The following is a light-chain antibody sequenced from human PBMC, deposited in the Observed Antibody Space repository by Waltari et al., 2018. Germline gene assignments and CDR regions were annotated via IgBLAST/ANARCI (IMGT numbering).Light chain of an antibody. J-gene: IGLJ3*02. Sequence: SYDLTQPSSVSVSPGQTARITCSGDILAKKYGRWFQQKHGQAPVQGIYKDNERPSGIPEGFSGASSGTTVTLTISGAHVDDEADYYCYSAADNAVGVFGGGTKLTV. CDR1: ILAKKY. V-gene: IGLV3-27*01. CDR3: YSAADNAVGV. CDR2: KDN.